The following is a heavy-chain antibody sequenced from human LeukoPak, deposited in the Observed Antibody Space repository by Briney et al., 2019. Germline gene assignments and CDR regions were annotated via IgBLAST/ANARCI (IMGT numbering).Heavy chain of an antibody. CDR1: GYTFTGYF. D-gene: IGHD1-26*01. V-gene: IGHV1-2*02. J-gene: IGHJ4*02. Sequence: ASVKVSCKASGYTFTGYFMHWVRQAPGQGLEWMGWIDPNSGGTNYAQNFRGRVTMTRDTSISTAYMELSRLTSDDTAVYYCARMRVTGSFGLDLGHWGQGTLVTVSS. CDR2: IDPNSGGT. CDR3: ARMRVTGSFGLDLGH.